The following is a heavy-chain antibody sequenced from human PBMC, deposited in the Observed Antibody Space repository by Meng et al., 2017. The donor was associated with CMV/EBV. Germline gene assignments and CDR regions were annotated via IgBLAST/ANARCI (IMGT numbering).Heavy chain of an antibody. CDR3: ARGFSVGVVINTFDY. V-gene: IGHV1-2*02. Sequence: ASVKVSCKASGYTFTGYYMHWVRQAPGQGLEWMGWINPKSGGTNYAQKFQGRVTMTRDTAISTAYMELSRLRSDDTAVYYCARGFSVGVVINTFDYWGQGTLVTVSS. D-gene: IGHD3-3*01. CDR1: GYTFTGYY. CDR2: INPKSGGT. J-gene: IGHJ4*02.